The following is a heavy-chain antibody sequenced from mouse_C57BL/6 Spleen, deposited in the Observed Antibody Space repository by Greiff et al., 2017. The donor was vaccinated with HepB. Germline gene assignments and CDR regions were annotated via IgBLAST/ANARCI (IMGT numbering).Heavy chain of an antibody. D-gene: IGHD1-1*01. Sequence: VQLQQPGAELVMPGASVKLSCKASGYTFTSYWMHWVKQRPGQGLEWIGEIDPSDSYTNYNQKFKGKSTLTVDKSSSTAYMQLSSLTSEDSAVYYCARLTTAPMDYWGQGTSVTVSS. CDR3: ARLTTAPMDY. J-gene: IGHJ4*01. CDR1: GYTFTSYW. V-gene: IGHV1-69*01. CDR2: IDPSDSYT.